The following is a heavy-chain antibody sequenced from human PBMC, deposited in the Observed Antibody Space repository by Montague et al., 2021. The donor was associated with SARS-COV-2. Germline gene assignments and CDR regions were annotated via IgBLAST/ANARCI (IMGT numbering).Heavy chain of an antibody. Sequence: SLRLSCAASGFTFSGYEMNWVRQAPGKGLEWVSYISSSGSTIYYADSVKGRFTISRDNAKNSLYLQMNSLRAEDTAVYYCAREKARITIFGAPRGYMDVWGQGTTVTVSS. J-gene: IGHJ6*03. D-gene: IGHD3-3*01. V-gene: IGHV3-48*03. CDR1: GFTFSGYE. CDR3: AREKARITIFGAPRGYMDV. CDR2: ISSSGSTI.